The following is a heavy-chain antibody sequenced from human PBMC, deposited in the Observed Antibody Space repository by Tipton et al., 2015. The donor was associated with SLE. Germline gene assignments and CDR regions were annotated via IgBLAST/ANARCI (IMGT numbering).Heavy chain of an antibody. D-gene: IGHD6-13*01. CDR1: GYSFTSYW. CDR2: IYPGDSDT. Sequence: QLVQSGAEVKKPGESLKISCKGSGYSFTSYWIGWARQMPGKGLEWMGIIYPGDSDTRYSPSFQCQVTISADKSISTAYLQGSSLKASDTAMYYCARHLGSSSWRRGYAFDIWGQGTMGTVSS. J-gene: IGHJ3*02. CDR3: ARHLGSSSWRRGYAFDI. V-gene: IGHV5-51*01.